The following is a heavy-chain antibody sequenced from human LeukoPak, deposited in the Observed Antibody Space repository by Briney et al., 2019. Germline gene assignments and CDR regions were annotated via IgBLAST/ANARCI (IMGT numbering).Heavy chain of an antibody. J-gene: IGHJ4*02. CDR1: GGSISSYY. D-gene: IGHD3-10*01. CDR3: ARRDRIMVRAYFDY. Sequence: SETLSLTCTVSGGSISSYYWGWIRQPPGKGLEWIGSIYYSGSTYYNPSLKSRVTISVDTSKNQFSLKLSSVTAADTAVYYCARRDRIMVRAYFDYWGQGTLVTVSS. V-gene: IGHV4-39*07. CDR2: IYYSGST.